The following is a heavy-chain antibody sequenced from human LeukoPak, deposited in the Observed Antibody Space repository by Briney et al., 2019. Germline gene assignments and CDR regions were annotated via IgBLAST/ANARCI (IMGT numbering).Heavy chain of an antibody. CDR3: ARADDSSGYTGGTFDY. CDR2: ISSSSSYI. J-gene: IGHJ4*02. Sequence: GGSLRLSCAASGFTFSDYYMSWIRQAPGKGLEWVSSISSSSSYIYCADSVKGRFTISRDNAKNSLYLQMNSLRAEDTAVYYCARADDSSGYTGGTFDYWGQGTLVTVSS. V-gene: IGHV3-11*06. D-gene: IGHD3-22*01. CDR1: GFTFSDYY.